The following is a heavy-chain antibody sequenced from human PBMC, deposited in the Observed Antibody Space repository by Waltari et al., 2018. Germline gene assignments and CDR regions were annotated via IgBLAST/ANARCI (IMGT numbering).Heavy chain of an antibody. CDR3: SSSSGYGMDV. J-gene: IGHJ6*02. D-gene: IGHD6-6*01. CDR2: IRSKANNYAT. CDR1: GFTFSGSA. Sequence: EVQLVESGGGFVQPGGSLKLSCAASGFTFSGSAMHWVRQASGKGLEWVGRIRSKANNYATAYAASVKGRFTISRDDSENTAVLQMNSLKTEDTAVYYCSSSSGYGMDVWGQGTTVTVAS. V-gene: IGHV3-73*01.